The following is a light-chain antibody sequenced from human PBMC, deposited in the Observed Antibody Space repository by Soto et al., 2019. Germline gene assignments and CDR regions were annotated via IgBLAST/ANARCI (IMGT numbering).Light chain of an antibody. Sequence: EIVLTQSPATLSLSPGERATLSCRASQSLDNYLAWYQHKPGQAPRLLIYDAFTRATDIPARFSGSGSGTDFTLIISSLEPEDFAVYYCQQRGHGPSFGGGTKVEIK. J-gene: IGKJ4*01. V-gene: IGKV3-11*01. CDR3: QQRGHGPS. CDR2: DAF. CDR1: QSLDNY.